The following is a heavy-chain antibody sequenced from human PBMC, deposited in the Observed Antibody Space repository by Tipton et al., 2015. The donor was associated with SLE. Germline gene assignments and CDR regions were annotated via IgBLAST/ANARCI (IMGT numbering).Heavy chain of an antibody. J-gene: IGHJ5*02. V-gene: IGHV3-21*01. CDR3: ARRGLNTMLRGPRSPWFDP. CDR1: GFTFSSYS. Sequence: SLRLSCAASGFTFSSYSMNWVRQAPGKGLEWVSSISSSSSYIYYADSVKGRFTISRDNAKNSLYLQMNSLRAEDTAVYYCARRGLNTMLRGPRSPWFDPWGQVTLVTVSS. D-gene: IGHD3-10*01. CDR2: ISSSSSYI.